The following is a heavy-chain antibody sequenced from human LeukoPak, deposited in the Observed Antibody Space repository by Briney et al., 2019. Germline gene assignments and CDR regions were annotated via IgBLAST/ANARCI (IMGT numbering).Heavy chain of an antibody. Sequence: SETLSLTCTASGYSISSGYYWGWIRQPPGKGLEGIGSIYHSGSTYYNPSLKSRVTLSGDTSKNQFSLKLSSVPAADTAVYYCARVGAAAEYYFDYWGQGTLVTVSS. V-gene: IGHV4-38-2*02. CDR2: IYHSGST. CDR3: ARVGAAAEYYFDY. J-gene: IGHJ4*02. D-gene: IGHD6-13*01. CDR1: GYSISSGYY.